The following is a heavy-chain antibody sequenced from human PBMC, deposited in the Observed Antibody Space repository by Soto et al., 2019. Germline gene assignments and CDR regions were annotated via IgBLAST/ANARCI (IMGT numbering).Heavy chain of an antibody. CDR3: ANSTGWYAELAF. D-gene: IGHD6-19*01. J-gene: IGHJ4*02. CDR1: GFTFSSYA. Sequence: EVQLLESGGGLVQPGGSLRLSCAASGFTFSSYAMSWVRQAPGKGLEWVSAISGSGGSTYYADSVKGRFTFSRDNPKNTLYLQLNSQRAEDTLVSYCANSTGWYAELAFWCQGKVVTVSS. V-gene: IGHV3-23*01. CDR2: ISGSGGST.